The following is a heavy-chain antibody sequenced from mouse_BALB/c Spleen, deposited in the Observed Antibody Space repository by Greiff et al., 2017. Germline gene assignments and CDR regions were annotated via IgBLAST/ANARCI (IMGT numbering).Heavy chain of an antibody. J-gene: IGHJ4*01. CDR3: RRAMDY. V-gene: IGHV5-6-4*01. CDR2: ISSGGSYT. CDR1: GFTFSSYT. Sequence: EVQLQQSGGGLVKPGGSLKLSCAASGFTFSSYTMSWVRQTPEKRLEWVATISSGGSYTYYPDSVKGRFTISRDNAKNTLYLQMSSLKSEDTAMYYCRRAMDYWGQGTSVTVSS.